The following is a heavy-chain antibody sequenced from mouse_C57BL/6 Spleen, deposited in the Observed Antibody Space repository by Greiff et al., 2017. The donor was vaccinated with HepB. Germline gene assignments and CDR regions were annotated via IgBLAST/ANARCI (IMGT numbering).Heavy chain of an antibody. CDR3: ARGTYGYYFPDY. Sequence: EVKLMESGGGLVKPGGSLKLSCAASGFTFSSYAMSWVRQTPEKRLEWVATISDGGSYTYYPDNVKGRFTISRDNAKNNLYLQMSHLKSEDTAMYYCARGTYGYYFPDYWGQGTPLTVSS. J-gene: IGHJ2*01. D-gene: IGHD2-3*01. CDR1: GFTFSSYA. CDR2: ISDGGSYT. V-gene: IGHV5-4*03.